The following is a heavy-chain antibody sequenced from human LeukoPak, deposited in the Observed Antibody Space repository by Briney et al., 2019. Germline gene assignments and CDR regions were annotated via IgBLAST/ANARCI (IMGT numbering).Heavy chain of an antibody. CDR1: GYTFTSYD. D-gene: IGHD2-2*01. Sequence: GASVKVSCKASGYTFTSYDINWVRQATGQGLEWMGWMNPDSGNTGYAQNFQGRVTMTRSTSTSTAYMELSSLRFEDTAVYYCARGAWPAVIATRWFDPWGQGTQVTVSS. J-gene: IGHJ5*02. V-gene: IGHV1-8*01. CDR3: ARGAWPAVIATRWFDP. CDR2: MNPDSGNT.